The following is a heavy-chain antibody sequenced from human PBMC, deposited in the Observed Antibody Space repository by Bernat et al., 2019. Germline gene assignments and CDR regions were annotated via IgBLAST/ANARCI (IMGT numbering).Heavy chain of an antibody. CDR3: ARGSNYDFWSGYSYDAFDI. V-gene: IGHV1-2*04. D-gene: IGHD3-3*01. CDR1: GYTFTGYY. Sequence: QVQLVQSGAEVKTPGASVKFSCKASGYTFTGYYMHWVRQAPGQGLEWMGWINPNSGGTNYAQKFKGWVTMTRDTSISTAYMELSRLRSDDTAVYYCARGSNYDFWSGYSYDAFDIWGQGTMVTVSS. CDR2: INPNSGGT. J-gene: IGHJ3*02.